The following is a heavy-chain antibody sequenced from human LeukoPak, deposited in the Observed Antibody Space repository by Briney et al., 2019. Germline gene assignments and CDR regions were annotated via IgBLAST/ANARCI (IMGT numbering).Heavy chain of an antibody. D-gene: IGHD6-19*01. CDR2: IIPIFGTA. CDR1: GGTFSSYA. J-gene: IGHJ3*02. Sequence: SVKVSCKASGGTFSSYAISWVRQAPGQGLEWMGGIIPIFGTANYAQKFQGRVTITADESTSTAYMELSSLRSEDTAVYYCAREGIAVAPVAFDIWGQGTMVTVSS. V-gene: IGHV1-69*13. CDR3: AREGIAVAPVAFDI.